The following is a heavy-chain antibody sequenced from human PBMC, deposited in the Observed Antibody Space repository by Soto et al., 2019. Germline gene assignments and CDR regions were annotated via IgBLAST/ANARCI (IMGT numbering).Heavy chain of an antibody. Sequence: ASVKVSCKASGNSFTTYYMHWVRQAPGQGLEWMGIINPSGGRTTYAQKFQGRVTMTRDTSTSTFHMELSSLTSEDTAVYYCAGMYHYDSSGYYDYWGQGTLVTVSS. J-gene: IGHJ4*02. CDR2: INPSGGRT. CDR1: GNSFTTYY. CDR3: AGMYHYDSSGYYDY. V-gene: IGHV1-46*01. D-gene: IGHD3-22*01.